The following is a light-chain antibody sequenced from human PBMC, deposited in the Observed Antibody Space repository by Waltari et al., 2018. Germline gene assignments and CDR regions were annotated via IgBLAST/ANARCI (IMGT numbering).Light chain of an antibody. V-gene: IGKV1-33*01. Sequence: DIQMTQSPSSLSVSVGARVTITCQASQDISNYLNWYQQKPGKAPKLRIYIASSLETGVPSRFSGSRSGTHFTFTISSLQPEDIATYYCQQYDNLPVTFGGGTKVEIK. J-gene: IGKJ4*01. CDR1: QDISNY. CDR2: IAS. CDR3: QQYDNLPVT.